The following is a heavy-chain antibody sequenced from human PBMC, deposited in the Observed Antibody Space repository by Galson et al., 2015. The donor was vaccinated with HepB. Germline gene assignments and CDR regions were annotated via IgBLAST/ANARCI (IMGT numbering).Heavy chain of an antibody. D-gene: IGHD6-19*01. CDR2: INPSGGST. Sequence: SVKVSCKASGYTFTSYYMHWVRQAPGQGLEWMGIINPSGGSTSYAQKFQGRVTMTRDTSTSTVYMELSSLRSEDTAVYYCARDLSYIAVAGPGNLLWGGQGTLVTVSS. CDR1: GYTFTSYY. J-gene: IGHJ4*02. V-gene: IGHV1-46*01. CDR3: ARDLSYIAVAGPGNLLW.